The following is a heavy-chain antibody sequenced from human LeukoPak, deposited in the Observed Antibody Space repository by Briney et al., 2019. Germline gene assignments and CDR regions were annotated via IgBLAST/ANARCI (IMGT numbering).Heavy chain of an antibody. CDR1: GGSISSSSAY. D-gene: IGHD5-18*01. Sequence: KPSETLSLTCTVSGGSISSSSAYWGWIRQPPVKGLEWIGSIYYSKNTYYNPSLKSRVTISADTSKNQFSLTLGSVSATDTAVYYCVSPRGFSYGYFDYWGQGTLVTVSS. CDR3: VSPRGFSYGYFDY. V-gene: IGHV4-39*01. CDR2: IYYSKNT. J-gene: IGHJ4*02.